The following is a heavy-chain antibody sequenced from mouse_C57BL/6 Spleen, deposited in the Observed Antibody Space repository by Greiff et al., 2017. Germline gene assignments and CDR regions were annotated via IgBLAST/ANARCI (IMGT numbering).Heavy chain of an antibody. J-gene: IGHJ4*01. Sequence: EVQLQQSGTVLARPGASVKMSCKTSGYTFTSYWMHWVKQRPGQGLEWIGAIYPGNSDTSYNQKFKGKAKLTAVTSASTAYMELSSLTNEDSAVYYCTRKYGSQYYAMDYWGQGTSVTVSS. D-gene: IGHD1-1*01. CDR2: IYPGNSDT. CDR1: GYTFTSYW. CDR3: TRKYGSQYYAMDY. V-gene: IGHV1-5*01.